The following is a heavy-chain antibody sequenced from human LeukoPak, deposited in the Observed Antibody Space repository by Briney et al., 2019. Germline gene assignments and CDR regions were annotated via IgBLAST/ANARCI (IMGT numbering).Heavy chain of an antibody. D-gene: IGHD3-22*01. J-gene: IGHJ4*02. V-gene: IGHV3-33*01. CDR2: IWYDGSNK. CDR1: GFTFSSYG. Sequence: PGGSLRLSCAASGFTFSSYGMHWVRQAPGKGLEWVAVIWYDGSNKYYADSVKGRFTISRENSKNTLYLQMTSLTADDTAMYYCARVYYYDSSGYYVWGQGTLVTVSS. CDR3: ARVYYYDSSGYYV.